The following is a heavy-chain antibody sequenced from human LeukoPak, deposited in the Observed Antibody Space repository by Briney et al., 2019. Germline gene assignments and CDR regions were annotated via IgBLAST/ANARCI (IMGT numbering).Heavy chain of an antibody. CDR1: GGSFSGYY. CDR2: IYYSGST. V-gene: IGHV4-34*01. Sequence: PSETLSLTCAVYGGSFSGYYWSWIRQPPGKGLEWIGSIYYSGSTYYNPSLKSRVTISVDTSKNQFSLKLSSVTAADTAVYYCATVQVLLWFGENAFDIWGQGTMVTVSS. CDR3: ATVQVLLWFGENAFDI. J-gene: IGHJ3*02. D-gene: IGHD3-10*01.